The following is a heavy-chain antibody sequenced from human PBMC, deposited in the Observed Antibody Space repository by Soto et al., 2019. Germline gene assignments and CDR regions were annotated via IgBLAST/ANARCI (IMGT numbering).Heavy chain of an antibody. J-gene: IGHJ3*02. CDR3: ASTAVIVVPAAPLAFDI. CDR1: GGSFSGYY. V-gene: IGHV4-34*01. D-gene: IGHD2-2*01. CDR2: INHSGST. Sequence: SETLSLTCAVYGGSFSGYYWSWIRQPPGKGLEWIGEINHSGSTNYNPSLKSRVTISVDTSKNQFSLKLSSVTAADTAVYYCASTAVIVVPAAPLAFDIWGQGTMVTVSS.